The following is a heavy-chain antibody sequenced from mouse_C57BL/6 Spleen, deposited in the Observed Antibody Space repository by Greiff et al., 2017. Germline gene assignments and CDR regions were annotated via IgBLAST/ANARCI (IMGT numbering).Heavy chain of an antibody. J-gene: IGHJ1*03. Sequence: VQLQQSGPELVKPGASVKISCKASGYSFTGYYMNWVKQSPEKSLEWIGEINPSTGGTTYNQKFKAKATLTVDKSSSTAYMQLKSLTSEDSAVYDCARGITTVVATGYFDVWGTGTTVTVSS. V-gene: IGHV1-42*01. D-gene: IGHD1-1*01. CDR1: GYSFTGYY. CDR3: ARGITTVVATGYFDV. CDR2: INPSTGGT.